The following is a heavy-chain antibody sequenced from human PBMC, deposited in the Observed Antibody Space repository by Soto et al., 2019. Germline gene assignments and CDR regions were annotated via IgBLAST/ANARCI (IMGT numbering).Heavy chain of an antibody. J-gene: IGHJ5*01. CDR1: GDSIPTVDYF. CDR3: ARGRYCLTGRCFPNWFDS. CDR2: IYKSTTT. V-gene: IGHV4-30-4*01. D-gene: IGHD2-15*01. Sequence: SETLSLTCSVSGDSIPTVDYFWAWIRQPPGQALEYIGYIYKSTTTYYNPSFESRVAISLDTSKSQFSLNVTSVTAADTAVYFCARGRYCLTGRCFPNWFDSWGQGTLVTVSS.